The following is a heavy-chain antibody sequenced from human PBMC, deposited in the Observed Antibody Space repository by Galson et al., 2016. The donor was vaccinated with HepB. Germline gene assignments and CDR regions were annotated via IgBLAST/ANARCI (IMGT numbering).Heavy chain of an antibody. V-gene: IGHV1-18*01. CDR1: GYTFSSYG. CDR3: TRDISWGTTFIHYYAMDV. Sequence: SVKVSCKASGYTFSSYGMSWVRQAPGQGLEWMGWISAYNGNTNYAEKFKGRVTMTTDTSTTTAYMELRSLRSDDTAVYYCTRDISWGTTFIHYYAMDVWGQGTTVTVSS. D-gene: IGHD1-7*01. J-gene: IGHJ6*02. CDR2: ISAYNGNT.